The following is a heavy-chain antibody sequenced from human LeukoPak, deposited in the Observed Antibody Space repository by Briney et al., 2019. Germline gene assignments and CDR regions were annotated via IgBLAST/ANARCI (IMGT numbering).Heavy chain of an antibody. Sequence: ASVKVSCKASGYTFTSYYMHWVRQAPAQGLEWMGIINPCGGSTSYAQKFQGRVTMTRDTSTSTVYMELSSLRSEDTAVYYCARDPYDSSGYYLERYGMDVWGQGTTVTVSS. V-gene: IGHV1-46*01. CDR1: GYTFTSYY. D-gene: IGHD3-22*01. CDR2: INPCGGST. CDR3: ARDPYDSSGYYLERYGMDV. J-gene: IGHJ6*02.